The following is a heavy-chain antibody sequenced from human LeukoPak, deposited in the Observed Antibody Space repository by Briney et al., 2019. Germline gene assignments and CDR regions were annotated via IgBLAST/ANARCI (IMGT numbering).Heavy chain of an antibody. CDR3: ARESVVTPNWFDP. CDR1: GFTFSSYG. V-gene: IGHV3-21*01. D-gene: IGHD2-15*01. Sequence: GSLRLSRAASGFTFSSYGMQWVRQASGKGLEWVSSISSSSSYIYYADSVKGRFTISRDNAKNSLYLQMNSLRAEDTAVYYCARESVVTPNWFDPWGQGTLVTVSS. J-gene: IGHJ5*02. CDR2: ISSSSSYI.